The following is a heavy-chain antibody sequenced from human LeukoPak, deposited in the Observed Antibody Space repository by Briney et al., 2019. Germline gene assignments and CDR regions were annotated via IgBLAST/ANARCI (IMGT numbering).Heavy chain of an antibody. D-gene: IGHD3-3*01. CDR3: ATGVWSGYSYYYYYMDV. J-gene: IGHJ6*03. CDR1: GGTFSSYA. CDR2: IIPIFGTA. Sequence: SVKVSCKASGGTFSSYAISWVRQAPGQGLEWMGGIIPIFGTANYAQKFQGRVTITTDESTSTAYMELSSLRSEDTAVYYCATGVWSGYSYYYYYMDVWGKGTTVSVSS. V-gene: IGHV1-69*05.